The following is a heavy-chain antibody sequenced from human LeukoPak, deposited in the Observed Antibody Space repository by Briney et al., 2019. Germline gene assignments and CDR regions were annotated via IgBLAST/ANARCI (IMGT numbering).Heavy chain of an antibody. D-gene: IGHD6-19*01. V-gene: IGHV1-18*01. J-gene: IGHJ4*02. CDR3: ARSSLAVAGSVFDY. CDR2: ISTYNGNT. Sequence: ASVEVSCKASGYTFTSYGISWVRQAPGQGLEWMGWISTYNGNTHYAQKLQGRVTMTTDTSTSTAYMELRSLRSDDTAVYYCARSSLAVAGSVFDYWGQGTLVTVSS. CDR1: GYTFTSYG.